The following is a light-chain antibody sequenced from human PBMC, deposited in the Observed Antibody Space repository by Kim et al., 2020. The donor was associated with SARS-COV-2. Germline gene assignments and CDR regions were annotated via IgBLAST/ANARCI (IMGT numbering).Light chain of an antibody. J-gene: IGLJ2*01. V-gene: IGLV1-44*01. CDR1: RSKSGRKT. Sequence: GQRVTIKRSGMRSKSGRKTESRNQKLPGTAPKLLSESNNQRHAGVHDRFDGSKTGTSGSLAISGLQSEEEADYYCGAWDDSLNGPVFGGGTKLSDL. CDR3: GAWDDSLNGPV. CDR2: SNN.